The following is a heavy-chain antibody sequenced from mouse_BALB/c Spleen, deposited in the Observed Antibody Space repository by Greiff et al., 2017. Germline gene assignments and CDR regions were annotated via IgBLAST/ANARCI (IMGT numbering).Heavy chain of an antibody. CDR3: ARGGYDGYFAY. V-gene: IGHV5-4*02. CDR2: ISDGGSYT. CDR1: GFTFSDYY. D-gene: IGHD2-3*01. J-gene: IGHJ3*01. Sequence: EVKLVESGGGLVKPGGSLKLSCAASGFTFSDYYMYWVRQTPEKRLEWVATISDGGSYTYYPDSVKGRFTISRDNAKNNLYLQMSSLKSEDTAMYYCARGGYDGYFAYWGQGTLVTVSA.